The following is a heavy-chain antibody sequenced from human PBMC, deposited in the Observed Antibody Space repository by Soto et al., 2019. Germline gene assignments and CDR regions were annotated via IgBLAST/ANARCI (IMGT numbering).Heavy chain of an antibody. V-gene: IGHV1-8*01. CDR1: GYTFTSYD. CDR2: MKPGSGDT. Sequence: QVQLVQSGAEVKKPGASVKVSCKASGYTFTSYDINWVRQATGQGLEWMGWMKPGSGDTGSAQKFQGRVTMTGDTSISTAYMELNSLRSEDTAVYYCARGPLVRPIRYMDVWGKGTTVTVSS. D-gene: IGHD3-9*01. J-gene: IGHJ6*03. CDR3: ARGPLVRPIRYMDV.